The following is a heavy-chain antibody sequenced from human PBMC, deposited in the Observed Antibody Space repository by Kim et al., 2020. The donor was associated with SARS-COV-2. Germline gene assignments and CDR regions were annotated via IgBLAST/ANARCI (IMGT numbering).Heavy chain of an antibody. Sequence: APVKGRFTISRDDSKNTLYLQMNSLKTEDTAVYYCTEEMRNPYYYYGMDVWGQGTTVTVSS. V-gene: IGHV3-15*01. CDR3: TEEMRNPYYYYGMDV. J-gene: IGHJ6*02.